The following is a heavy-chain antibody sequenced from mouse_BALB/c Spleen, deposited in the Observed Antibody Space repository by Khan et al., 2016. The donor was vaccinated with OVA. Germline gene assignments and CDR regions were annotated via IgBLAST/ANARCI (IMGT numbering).Heavy chain of an antibody. CDR1: GYTFSSYW. Sequence: QVQLQQPGAELVKPGASVKLSCKASGYTFSSYWMHWVKQRPGQGLEWIGEIDPSDSHTNYNQKFKGKATLNVAQSSSTADMHLSSLTSADSAVYYCASSYYYGSSTWFAYWGQGTLVTVSA. D-gene: IGHD1-1*01. CDR3: ASSYYYGSSTWFAY. J-gene: IGHJ3*01. V-gene: IGHV1-69*02. CDR2: IDPSDSHT.